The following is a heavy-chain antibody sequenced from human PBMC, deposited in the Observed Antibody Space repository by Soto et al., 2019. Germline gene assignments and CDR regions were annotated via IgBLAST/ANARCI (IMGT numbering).Heavy chain of an antibody. D-gene: IGHD5-12*01. Sequence: QVQLVESGGGVVQPGRSLRLSCAASGFTFSSYGMHWVRQAPGKGLEWVAVISYDGSNKYYADSVKGRFTISRDNSKNTLYRQMNSLRAEDTAVYYCAKGGEYIGYDDYYYGMDVWGQGTTVTVSS. V-gene: IGHV3-30*18. CDR2: ISYDGSNK. J-gene: IGHJ6*02. CDR1: GFTFSSYG. CDR3: AKGGEYIGYDDYYYGMDV.